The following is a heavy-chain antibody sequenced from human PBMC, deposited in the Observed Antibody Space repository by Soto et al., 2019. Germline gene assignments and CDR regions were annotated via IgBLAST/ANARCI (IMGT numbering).Heavy chain of an antibody. Sequence: GASVKVSCKASGGTFSSYAISWVRQAPGQGLEWMGGIIPIFGTADSVKGRFTISRDNSKNTVYLQMSSLRPEDTAIYYCTKSQGPVGTVTRYTVPYSSFYFDLWGQGTQVTVSS. J-gene: IGHJ4*02. CDR2: IIPIFGTA. V-gene: IGHV1-69*05. D-gene: IGHD1-26*01. CDR3: TKSQGPVGTVTRYTVPYSSFYFDL. CDR1: GGTFSSYA.